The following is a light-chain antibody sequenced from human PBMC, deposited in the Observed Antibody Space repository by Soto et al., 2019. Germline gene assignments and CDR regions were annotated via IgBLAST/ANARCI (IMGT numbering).Light chain of an antibody. J-gene: IGLJ2*01. CDR2: SNN. CDR3: ATWDDSLSGHVI. Sequence: QPVLTQPPSASGTPGQRVTISCSGSSSNIGSNYVYWYQQLPGTAPKLLIYSNNQRPSGVPDRFSGSKSGTSVSLAISGLRSEDEADYYCATWDDSLSGHVIFGGGIKLTVL. CDR1: SSNIGSNY. V-gene: IGLV1-47*02.